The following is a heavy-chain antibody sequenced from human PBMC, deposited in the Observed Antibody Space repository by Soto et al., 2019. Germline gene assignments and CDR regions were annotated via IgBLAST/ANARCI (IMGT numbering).Heavy chain of an antibody. J-gene: IGHJ4*02. Sequence: PGGPLRLSCAAAGVTFSSYWMSWVRQAPGKGLEWVANIKQDGSEKYYVDSVKGRFTISRDNAKNSLYLQMNSLRAEDTAVYYCERDSRGGSYSDWGQGTLVTASS. CDR3: ERDSRGGSYSD. D-gene: IGHD2-15*01. V-gene: IGHV3-7*01. CDR1: GVTFSSYW. CDR2: IKQDGSEK.